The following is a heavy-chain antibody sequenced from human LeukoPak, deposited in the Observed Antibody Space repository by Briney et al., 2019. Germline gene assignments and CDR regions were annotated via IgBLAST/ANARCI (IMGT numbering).Heavy chain of an antibody. V-gene: IGHV4-31*03. Sequence: SETLSLTCTVSGGSISSGGYYWSWIRQHPGKGLEWIGYIYYSGSTYYNPSLKSRVTISVDTSKNQFSLKLSSVTAADTAVYYCASIAAAGYYYYGMDVWGQGTTVTVSS. CDR2: IYYSGST. J-gene: IGHJ6*02. CDR1: GGSISSGGYY. D-gene: IGHD6-13*01. CDR3: ASIAAAGYYYYGMDV.